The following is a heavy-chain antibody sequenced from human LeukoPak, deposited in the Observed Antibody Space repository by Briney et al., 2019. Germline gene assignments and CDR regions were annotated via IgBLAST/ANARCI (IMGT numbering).Heavy chain of an antibody. V-gene: IGHV1-69*01. D-gene: IGHD6-19*01. CDR1: GGTFSSYA. Sequence: ASVKVSCKASGGTFSSYAISWVRQAPGQGLEWMGGIIPIFGTANYAQKFQGRVTITADESTSTAYMELSSLRSEDTAVYYCAKVKVAGGDYWGQGTLVTVSS. CDR2: IIPIFGTA. J-gene: IGHJ4*02. CDR3: AKVKVAGGDY.